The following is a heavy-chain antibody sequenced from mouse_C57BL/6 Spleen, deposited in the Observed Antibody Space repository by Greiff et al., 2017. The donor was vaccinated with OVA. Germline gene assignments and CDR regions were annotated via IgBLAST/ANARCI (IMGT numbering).Heavy chain of an antibody. Sequence: VQLQQSGAELVRPGASVKLSCKASGYTFTDYYINWVKQRPGQGLEWIARIYPGSGNTYSNEKFKGKATLTAEKSSSTAYMQLSSLTSEDSAVYFCARDSNYEGGVYAMDYWGQGTSVTVAS. D-gene: IGHD2-5*01. CDR2: IYPGSGNT. CDR1: GYTFTDYY. J-gene: IGHJ4*01. CDR3: ARDSNYEGGVYAMDY. V-gene: IGHV1-76*01.